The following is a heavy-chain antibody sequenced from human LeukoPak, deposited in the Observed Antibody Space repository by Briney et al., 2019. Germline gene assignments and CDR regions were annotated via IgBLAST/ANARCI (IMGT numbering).Heavy chain of an antibody. CDR3: AGSSNRFGEFYYYYMDV. V-gene: IGHV3-21*04. CDR1: GFTFSSYS. D-gene: IGHD3-10*01. Sequence: GGSLRLSCAASGFTFSSYSMNWVRQAPGKGLEWVSSISSSGSTIYYADSVKGRFTISRDNAKNSLYLQMNSLRAEDTAVYYCAGSSNRFGEFYYYYMDVWGKGTTVTISS. CDR2: ISSSGSTI. J-gene: IGHJ6*03.